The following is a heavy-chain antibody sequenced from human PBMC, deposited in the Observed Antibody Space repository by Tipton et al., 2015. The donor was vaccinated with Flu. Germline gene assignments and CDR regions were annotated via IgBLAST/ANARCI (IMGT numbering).Heavy chain of an antibody. CDR2: IFRTGTT. CDR1: ADSISSDYY. V-gene: IGHV4-38-2*02. J-gene: IGHJ4*02. Sequence: TLSLTCTISADSISSDYYWGWIRQPPGKGLEWIGNIFRTGTTYRDPSLKSRVTISVDTSKNQFSLKLSSVTAADTAVYYCASHSTVTQLPNDYWGQGTLVTVSS. D-gene: IGHD4-17*01. CDR3: ASHSTVTQLPNDY.